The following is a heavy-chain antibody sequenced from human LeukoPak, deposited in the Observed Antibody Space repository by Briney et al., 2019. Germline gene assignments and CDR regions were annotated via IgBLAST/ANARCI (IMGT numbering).Heavy chain of an antibody. Sequence: EPGGSLRLSCAASGFTFSSYAMSWVRQAPGKGLEWVSAISGSGGSTYYADSVKGRFTISRDNSKNTLYLQMNSLRAEDTAVYYCAMQTVGAPRKGYWGQGTLVTVSS. J-gene: IGHJ4*02. CDR3: AMQTVGAPRKGY. CDR1: GFTFSSYA. D-gene: IGHD1-26*01. V-gene: IGHV3-23*01. CDR2: ISGSGGST.